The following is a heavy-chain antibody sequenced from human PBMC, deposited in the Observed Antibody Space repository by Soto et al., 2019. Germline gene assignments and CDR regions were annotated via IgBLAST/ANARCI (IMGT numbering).Heavy chain of an antibody. J-gene: IGHJ4*02. V-gene: IGHV3-30*03. CDR1: GFTFSSHL. CDR2: ISNDGDYK. D-gene: IGHD1-26*01. Sequence: VQLVESGGGVVQPGRSLRLSCVASGFTFSSHLMHWVRQAPGKGLEWVAFISNDGDYKNYADSVKGRFTISRDNSKDTVYLEIHSLSTEDTALYHCARDEAFSAPYYLDYWGQGTLVIVS. CDR3: ARDEAFSAPYYLDY.